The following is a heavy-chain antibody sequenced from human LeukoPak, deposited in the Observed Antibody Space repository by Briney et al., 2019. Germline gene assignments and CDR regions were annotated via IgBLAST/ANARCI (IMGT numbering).Heavy chain of an antibody. CDR3: ARAEKAVTGTLDS. CDR2: MYNRGST. Sequence: SETLSLTCTVSGDSISNYYWSWIRQSPGKELEWIGYMYNRGSTIYNPPLKSRVTISTDTSKNQFSLRLTSVTAADTAVYYCARAEKAVTGTLDSWGKGTLITVSS. J-gene: IGHJ4*02. V-gene: IGHV4-59*01. D-gene: IGHD6-19*01. CDR1: GDSISNYY.